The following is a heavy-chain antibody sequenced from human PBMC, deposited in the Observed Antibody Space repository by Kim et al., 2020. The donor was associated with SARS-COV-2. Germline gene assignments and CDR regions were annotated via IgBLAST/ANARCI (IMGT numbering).Heavy chain of an antibody. Sequence: SETLSLTCAVYGGSFSGYYWSWIRQPPGKGLEWIGEINHSGSTNYNPSLKSRVTISVDTSKNQFSLKLSSVTAADTAVYYCARGFVAYYYYGMDGWGE. D-gene: IGHD2-15*01. CDR1: GGSFSGYY. J-gene: IGHJ6*02. CDR2: INHSGST. CDR3: ARGFVAYYYYGMDG. V-gene: IGHV4-34*01.